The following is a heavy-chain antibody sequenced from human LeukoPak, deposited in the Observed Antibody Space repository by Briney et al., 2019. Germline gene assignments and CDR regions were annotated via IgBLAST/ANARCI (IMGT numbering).Heavy chain of an antibody. D-gene: IGHD6-25*01. Sequence: SETLSLTCTVSGHSISSYYWSWIRQPPGKGVEWSGYIYYSGTTRYNPSLKSRVTISVDTSKNKFSLKLSSVTAADTAVYYCARGRSGWPFYFDCWGQGTLVTVSS. J-gene: IGHJ4*02. CDR1: GHSISSYY. V-gene: IGHV4-59*01. CDR2: IYYSGTT. CDR3: ARGRSGWPFYFDC.